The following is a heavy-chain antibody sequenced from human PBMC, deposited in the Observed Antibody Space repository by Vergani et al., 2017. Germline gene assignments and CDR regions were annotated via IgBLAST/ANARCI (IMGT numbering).Heavy chain of an antibody. D-gene: IGHD6-6*01. J-gene: IGHJ5*02. Sequence: QVQLQESGPGLVKPSQTLSLTCTVSGGSISSGGYYWSWIRQHPGKGLEWIGYIYYSGSTYYNPSLKSRVTISVDTSKNQFSLKLSSVTAADTAVYYCARVGDSSSSQWGVVFSTWFDPWGQGTLVTVSS. CDR1: GGSISSGGYY. V-gene: IGHV4-31*03. CDR2: IYYSGST. CDR3: ARVGDSSSSQWGVVFSTWFDP.